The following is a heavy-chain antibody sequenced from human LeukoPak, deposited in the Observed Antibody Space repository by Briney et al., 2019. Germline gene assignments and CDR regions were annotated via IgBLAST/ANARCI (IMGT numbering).Heavy chain of an antibody. CDR1: GGSISSYY. Sequence: PSETLSLTCTVSGGSISSYYWSWIRQPPGKGLEWIGYIYYSGSTNHNPSLKSRVTISVDTSKNQFSLKLSSVTAADTAVYYCARLAESYYYGMDVWGQGTTVTVSS. CDR3: ARLAESYYYGMDV. V-gene: IGHV4-59*01. J-gene: IGHJ6*02. D-gene: IGHD6-19*01. CDR2: IYYSGST.